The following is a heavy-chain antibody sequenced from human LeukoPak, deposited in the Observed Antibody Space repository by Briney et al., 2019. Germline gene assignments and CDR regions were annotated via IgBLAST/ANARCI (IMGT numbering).Heavy chain of an antibody. CDR1: GLTFSSYA. CDR3: AKETSSSFDY. D-gene: IGHD6-6*01. CDR2: ISNSGGST. V-gene: IGHV3-23*01. J-gene: IGHJ4*02. Sequence: GASLRLSCAASGLTFSSYAMNWVRQAPGKGLEWVSGISNSGGSTYYADSVKGRFTISRDNSKNTLYLQMNSLRAEDTAVYYCAKETSSSFDYWGQGTLVTVSS.